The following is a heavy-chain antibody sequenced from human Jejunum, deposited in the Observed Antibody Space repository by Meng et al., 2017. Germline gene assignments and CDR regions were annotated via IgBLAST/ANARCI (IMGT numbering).Heavy chain of an antibody. J-gene: IGHJ4*02. Sequence: HVPLQESGPGLVRPSQTLSLTWALSGDCVSSNFASWNWIRQSLSRGLEWLGRTHYRSKWYHDYALSVESRITISPDTSNNQSSQQLRSVTPEDTGVYYCARGNWDFDYWGQGTLVTVSS. CDR1: GDCVSSNFAS. CDR2: THYRSKWYH. D-gene: IGHD7-27*01. V-gene: IGHV6-1*01. CDR3: ARGNWDFDY.